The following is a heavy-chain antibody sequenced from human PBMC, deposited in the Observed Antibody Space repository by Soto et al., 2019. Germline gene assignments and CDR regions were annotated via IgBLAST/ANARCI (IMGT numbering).Heavy chain of an antibody. V-gene: IGHV3-74*01. Sequence: EVQLVESGGGLVQPGGSLRLSCAASGFSVSNYWMNWVRQAPGKGLVWVSHIKSDGTTSYADSVEGRFTVSRDDAKNTFYLQMNGLRAEDTAVYYWAKDRGEEGLKFLEWFGGMDVWGHGTTVTVSS. CDR1: GFSVSNYW. CDR2: IKSDGTT. J-gene: IGHJ6*02. CDR3: AKDRGEEGLKFLEWFGGMDV. D-gene: IGHD3-3*01.